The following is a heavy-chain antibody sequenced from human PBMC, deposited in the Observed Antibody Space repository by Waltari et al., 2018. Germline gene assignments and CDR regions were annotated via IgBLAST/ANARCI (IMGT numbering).Heavy chain of an antibody. Sequence: QVQLVQSGAEVKKPGASVKVSCKASGYTFTSYAMHWVRQAPGQRLEGMGWINAGNGNTKYSQEFQGRVTITRDTSASTAYMELSSLRSEDMAVYYCARDRGGIYCSGGSCYANWFDPWGQGTLVTVSS. J-gene: IGHJ5*02. CDR1: GYTFTSYA. CDR2: INAGNGNT. V-gene: IGHV1-3*03. D-gene: IGHD2-15*01. CDR3: ARDRGGIYCSGGSCYANWFDP.